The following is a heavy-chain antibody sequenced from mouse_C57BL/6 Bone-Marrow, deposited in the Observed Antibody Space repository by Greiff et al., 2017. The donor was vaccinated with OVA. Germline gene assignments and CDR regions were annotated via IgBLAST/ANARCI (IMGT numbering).Heavy chain of an antibody. CDR3: AREGYGDYYAMDY. CDR2: ISDGGSYT. D-gene: IGHD1-1*02. CDR1: GFTFSSYA. V-gene: IGHV5-4*01. Sequence: VQLQQSGGGLVKPGGSLKLSCAASGFTFSSYAMSWVRQTPEKRLEWVATISDGGSYTYYPDNVKGRFTISRDNAKNNLYLQMSHLKSEDTAMYYCAREGYGDYYAMDYWGQGTSVTVSS. J-gene: IGHJ4*01.